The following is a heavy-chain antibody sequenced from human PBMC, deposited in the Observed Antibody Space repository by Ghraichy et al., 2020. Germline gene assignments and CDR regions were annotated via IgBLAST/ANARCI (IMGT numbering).Heavy chain of an antibody. D-gene: IGHD2-15*01. J-gene: IGHJ5*02. Sequence: GGSLRLSCAASGFTFSSYSMNWVRQAPGKGLEWVSYIGSGGSSIYYADSVRGRFTISRDNAKNSLFLHMKSLRAEDTALYYCARDGGSGRTCSFHSWGQGALVTVSS. V-gene: IGHV3-48*04. CDR3: ARDGGSGRTCSFHS. CDR2: IGSGGSSI. CDR1: GFTFSSYS.